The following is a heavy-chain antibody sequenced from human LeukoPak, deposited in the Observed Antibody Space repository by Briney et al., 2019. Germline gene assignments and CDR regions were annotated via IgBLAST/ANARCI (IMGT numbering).Heavy chain of an antibody. V-gene: IGHV4-34*01. Sequence: SETLSLTCAVYGGSFSGYYWSWIRQPPGKGLEWIGEINHSGSTNYNPSLKSRVTISVDTSKNQFSLKLSSVTAADTAVYYCARANFLITFGGVSGHFDYWGQGTLVTVSS. D-gene: IGHD3-16*01. CDR2: INHSGST. CDR3: ARANFLITFGGVSGHFDY. CDR1: GGSFSGYY. J-gene: IGHJ4*02.